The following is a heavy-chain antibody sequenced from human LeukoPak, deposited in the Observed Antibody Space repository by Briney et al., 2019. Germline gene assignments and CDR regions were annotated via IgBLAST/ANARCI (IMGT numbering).Heavy chain of an antibody. Sequence: SETLSLTCTVSGGSISSSSYYWSWIRQPAGKGLEWIGRIYTSGTTHYNPSLKSRVTMSVDTSKNQFSLNLSSVTAADTAVYYCARFSSIAAAFDYWGLGTLVTVSS. V-gene: IGHV4-61*02. CDR3: ARFSSIAAAFDY. CDR2: IYTSGTT. J-gene: IGHJ4*02. D-gene: IGHD6-13*01. CDR1: GGSISSSSYY.